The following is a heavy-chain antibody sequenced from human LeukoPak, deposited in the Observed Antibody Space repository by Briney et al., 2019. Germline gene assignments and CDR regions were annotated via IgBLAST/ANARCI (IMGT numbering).Heavy chain of an antibody. Sequence: GGSLRLSCAASGFTFSSYEMNWVRQAPGKGLGWVSYISSSGSTIYYADSVKGRFTISRDNAKNSLYLQMNSLRAEDTAVYYCARDYGSIFDYWGQGTLVTVSS. J-gene: IGHJ4*02. CDR1: GFTFSSYE. D-gene: IGHD3-10*01. CDR3: ARDYGSIFDY. CDR2: ISSSGSTI. V-gene: IGHV3-48*03.